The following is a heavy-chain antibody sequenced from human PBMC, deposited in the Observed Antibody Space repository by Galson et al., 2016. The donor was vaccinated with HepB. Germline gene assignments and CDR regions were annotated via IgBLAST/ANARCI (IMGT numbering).Heavy chain of an antibody. J-gene: IGHJ4*02. CDR3: ARGGGDANWGTYRPYFDY. D-gene: IGHD3-16*02. CDR1: GGSFRSYY. Sequence: LSLTCRVNGGSFRSYYWSWIRQPPGKGLEWIGEINHSGSTNYSPSLKSRVTISVDKSKNQFSLNLTSVTAADTALYYCARGGGDANWGTYRPYFDYWGQGNLVTVSS. V-gene: IGHV4-34*01. CDR2: INHSGST.